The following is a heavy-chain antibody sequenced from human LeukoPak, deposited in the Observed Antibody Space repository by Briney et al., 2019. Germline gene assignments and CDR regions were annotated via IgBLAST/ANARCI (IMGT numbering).Heavy chain of an antibody. J-gene: IGHJ4*02. CDR3: ARSPPGWYYDNSGQYYFDT. CDR2: ISFTGNT. D-gene: IGHD3-22*01. CDR1: GGSISGYY. Sequence: SETLSLTCTVCGGSISGYYWSLIRQSPGKRLEWIAYISFTGNTNYNPSLKSRVTISLDTSKTHFSLTLSSLTAADTAVYYCARSPPGWYYDNSGQYYFDTWGQGALVTVSS. V-gene: IGHV4-59*08.